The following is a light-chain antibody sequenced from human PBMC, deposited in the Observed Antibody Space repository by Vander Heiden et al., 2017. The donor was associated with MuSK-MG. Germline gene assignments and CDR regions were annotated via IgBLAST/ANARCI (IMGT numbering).Light chain of an antibody. Sequence: DIQLTQSPSFLSASVGDRVTITCRASQAVNINLDWYQQKPGKAPNLLIYGASTLQSGVPSRFSGSGSGTEFTLTISSLHPEDFATYYCQQLSSYPITFGGGTRVEI. V-gene: IGKV1-9*01. CDR3: QQLSSYPIT. J-gene: IGKJ4*01. CDR1: QAVNIN. CDR2: GAS.